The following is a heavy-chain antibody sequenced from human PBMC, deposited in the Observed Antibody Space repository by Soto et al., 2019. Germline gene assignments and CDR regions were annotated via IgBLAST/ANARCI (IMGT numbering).Heavy chain of an antibody. CDR1: GDTISTVGYS. J-gene: IGHJ5*02. D-gene: IGHD4-17*01. Sequence: QLQLQESGSRLVKSSETLSLTCAVSGDTISTVGYSSAWIRQPLGKVLEWIGYTYHRGNPYYNPFLSSRVIIAVDRSKNQYSQKLSSVTDADTAGYYCARETYGDYVGDFDPWGQGTLVTVSS. CDR2: TYHRGNP. CDR3: ARETYGDYVGDFDP. V-gene: IGHV4-30-2*01.